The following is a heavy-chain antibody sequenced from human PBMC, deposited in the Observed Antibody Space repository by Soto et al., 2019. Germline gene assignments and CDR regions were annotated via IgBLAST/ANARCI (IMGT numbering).Heavy chain of an antibody. J-gene: IGHJ4*02. CDR1: GGSISSSNW. CDR3: ARGGYYGSGSYTKNDFDY. Sequence: QVQLQESGPGLVKPSGTLSLTCAVSGGSISSSNWWSWVRQPPGKGLEWIGEIYHSGSTNYNPSLKSRVTISVDKSMNRFSLTLSSVTAADAAVYCCARGGYYGSGSYTKNDFDYWGQGTLVTVSS. CDR2: IYHSGST. D-gene: IGHD3-10*01. V-gene: IGHV4-4*01.